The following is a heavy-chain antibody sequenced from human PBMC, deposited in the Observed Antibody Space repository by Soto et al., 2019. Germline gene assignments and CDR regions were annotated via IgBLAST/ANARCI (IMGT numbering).Heavy chain of an antibody. D-gene: IGHD2-2*01. CDR3: AKGLGYCSSTSCSPLGAPNLIYYYGMDV. J-gene: IGHJ6*02. CDR1: GFTFSSYA. V-gene: IGHV3-23*01. Sequence: GGSLRLSCAASGFTFSSYAMSWVRQAPGKGLEWVSAISGSGGSTYYADSVKGRFTISRDNSKNTLYLQMNSLRAEDTAVYYCAKGLGYCSSTSCSPLGAPNLIYYYGMDVWGQGTTVTVSS. CDR2: ISGSGGST.